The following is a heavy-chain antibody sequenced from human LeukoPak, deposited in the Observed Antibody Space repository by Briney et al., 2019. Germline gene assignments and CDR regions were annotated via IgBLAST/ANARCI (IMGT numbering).Heavy chain of an antibody. CDR2: IYYSGNT. J-gene: IGHJ3*02. Sequence: SETLSLTCSVSGGSISSYYWSWIRQPPGKGLEWIGCIYYSGNTNYNPSLKSRVTISIDTSKNQFSLKLSSVTAADTAVYYCARDYAFDIWGQGTMVTVSS. CDR3: ARDYAFDI. CDR1: GGSISSYY. V-gene: IGHV4-59*01.